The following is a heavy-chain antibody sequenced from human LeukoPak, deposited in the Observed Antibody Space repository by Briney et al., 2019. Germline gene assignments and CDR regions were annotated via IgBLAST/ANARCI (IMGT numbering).Heavy chain of an antibody. CDR2: INRDGSNI. V-gene: IGHV3-74*01. CDR3: ARGTGSYILDY. D-gene: IGHD6-6*01. J-gene: IGHJ4*02. CDR1: GFTFSGYW. Sequence: GGSLRLSCAASGFTFSGYWMHWVRQAPGKGLVWVSRINRDGSNINYADSVKGRFTISRDNAKNTLYLQMNSLRAEDTAVYYCARGTGSYILDYWGQGTLVTVSS.